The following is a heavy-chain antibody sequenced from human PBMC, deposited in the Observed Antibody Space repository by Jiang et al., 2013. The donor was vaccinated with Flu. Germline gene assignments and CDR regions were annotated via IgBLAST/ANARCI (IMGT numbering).Heavy chain of an antibody. V-gene: IGHV2-26*01. D-gene: IGHD3-22*01. Sequence: KSYSTSLKSRLTISKDTSKSQVVLTMTNMDPVDTATYYCARTSGRPNYYDSSGYAFDIWGQGTMVTVSS. CDR2: K. J-gene: IGHJ3*02. CDR3: ARTSGRPNYYDSSGYAFDI.